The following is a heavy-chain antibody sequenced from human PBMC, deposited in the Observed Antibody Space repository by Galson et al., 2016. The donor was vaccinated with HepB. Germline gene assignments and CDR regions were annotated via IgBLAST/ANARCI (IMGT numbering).Heavy chain of an antibody. CDR2: ISSTSSNI. D-gene: IGHD4-23*01. CDR3: ARDPTMATVGAYYFDY. CDR1: GFTFSLSS. J-gene: IGHJ4*02. V-gene: IGHV3-21*01. Sequence: SLRLSCAGSGFTFSLSSMNWGRQAPGKGPEWVASISSTSSNINYVDSVRGRFTISRDNAKNSLFLQMDSLKDEDTAIYYCARDPTMATVGAYYFDYWGQGTLVTVSS.